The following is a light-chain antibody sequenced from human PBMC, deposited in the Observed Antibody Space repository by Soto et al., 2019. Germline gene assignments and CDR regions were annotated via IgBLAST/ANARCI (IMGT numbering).Light chain of an antibody. CDR1: QNISSW. Sequence: DIQMTQSPFTLSASVGDRVTITCRASQNISSWLAWVQQKPGKAPKLLIYKASSLESGVTSRFSGSGSGTEFTLTISSLQPDDFATYYCQQYDSYSAFGQGTKVEIK. CDR2: KAS. V-gene: IGKV1-5*03. J-gene: IGKJ1*01. CDR3: QQYDSYSA.